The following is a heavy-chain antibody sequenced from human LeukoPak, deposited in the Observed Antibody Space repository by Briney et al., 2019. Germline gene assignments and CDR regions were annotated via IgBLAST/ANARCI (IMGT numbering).Heavy chain of an antibody. Sequence: GGSLRLSCAASGFTFSSHWMSWVRQAPGKGPEWVANIKPDGSEKYYVDSVKGRSTISRDNSKNSLYLQLNSLRADDTAVYYCAREYYYDSSGTGYWGQGTLVTVSS. J-gene: IGHJ4*02. V-gene: IGHV3-7*01. CDR2: IKPDGSEK. CDR3: AREYYYDSSGTGY. CDR1: GFTFSSHW. D-gene: IGHD3-22*01.